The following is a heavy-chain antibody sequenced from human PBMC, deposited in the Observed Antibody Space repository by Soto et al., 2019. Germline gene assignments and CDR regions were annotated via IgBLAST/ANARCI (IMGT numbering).Heavy chain of an antibody. Sequence: EVQLVESGGGLVKPGGSLRLSCAASGFTFSTYSMNWVLQAPGKGLEWVSSISSSSSYIYYADSVKGRFTISRDNAKNSLYLQMNSLRAEDTAVYYCARYDSSGYYWPYYYYGMDVWGQGTTVTVSS. J-gene: IGHJ6*02. V-gene: IGHV3-21*01. CDR1: GFTFSTYS. CDR2: ISSSSSYI. D-gene: IGHD3-22*01. CDR3: ARYDSSGYYWPYYYYGMDV.